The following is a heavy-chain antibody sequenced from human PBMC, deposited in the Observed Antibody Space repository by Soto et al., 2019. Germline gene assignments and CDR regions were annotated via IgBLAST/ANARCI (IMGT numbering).Heavy chain of an antibody. D-gene: IGHD3-22*01. V-gene: IGHV3-30-3*01. J-gene: IGHJ4*02. Sequence: QVQLVESGGGVVQPGRSLRLSCAASGFTFSSYAMHWVRQAPGKGLEWVAVISYDGSNKYYADSVKGRFTITRDNSKNTLYLQMNRLRAEDTAVYYCARVGVTYDYGSSGITAPDYWGQGTLVTVSS. CDR1: GFTFSSYA. CDR3: ARVGVTYDYGSSGITAPDY. CDR2: ISYDGSNK.